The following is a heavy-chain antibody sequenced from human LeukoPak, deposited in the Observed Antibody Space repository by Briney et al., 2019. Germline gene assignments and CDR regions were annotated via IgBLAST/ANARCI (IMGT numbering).Heavy chain of an antibody. V-gene: IGHV3-9*01. CDR2: ISWNSGSI. CDR3: AKGYYDFWSGYTYYFDY. CDR1: GFTFDDYA. Sequence: GGSLRLSCAASGFTFDDYAMHWVRQAPGKGLEWVSGISWNSGSIGYADSVKGRFTISRDNAKNSLYLQMNSLRAEDTALYYCAKGYYDFWSGYTYYFDYWGQGTLVTVSS. J-gene: IGHJ4*02. D-gene: IGHD3-3*01.